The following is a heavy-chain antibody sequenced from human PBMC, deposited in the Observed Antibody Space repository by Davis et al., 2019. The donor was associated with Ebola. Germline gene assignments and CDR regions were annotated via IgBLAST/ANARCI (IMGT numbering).Heavy chain of an antibody. CDR2: IKVDGSER. Sequence: GESLKISCAASGSLFDDFWMSWVRQAPGKGLEWVANIKVDGSERFYVASVRGRFTISRDNAKRSLYLQMNSLRAEDTAVYYCARYQPTPRGMDVWGQGTTVTVSS. D-gene: IGHD2-2*01. J-gene: IGHJ6*02. V-gene: IGHV3-7*03. CDR3: ARYQPTPRGMDV. CDR1: GSLFDDFW.